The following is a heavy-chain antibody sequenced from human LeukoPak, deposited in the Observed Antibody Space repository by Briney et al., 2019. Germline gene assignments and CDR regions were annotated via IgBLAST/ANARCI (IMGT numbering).Heavy chain of an antibody. D-gene: IGHD2-21*02. Sequence: PGGSLRLSCAASGFTLSSYAMSWVRQAPGKGLEWVSAISGSGGSTYYADSVKGRFTISRDNSKNTLYLQMNSLRAEDTAVYYCAKGVTGILDAFDIWGQGTMVTVSS. V-gene: IGHV3-23*01. CDR3: AKGVTGILDAFDI. CDR1: GFTLSSYA. J-gene: IGHJ3*02. CDR2: ISGSGGST.